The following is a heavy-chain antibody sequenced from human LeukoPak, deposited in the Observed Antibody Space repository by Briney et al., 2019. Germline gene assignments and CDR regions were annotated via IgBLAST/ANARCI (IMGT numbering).Heavy chain of an antibody. CDR2: IYPDDSDT. CDR3: ARRLGTGTPEY. V-gene: IGHV5-51*01. Sequence: GESLKISCTGSGYTFTKYWITWVRQMPGKGLESMGIIYPDDSDTRYSPSFQGQVTISADKSINTAYLQWSSLKASDTAMYFCARRLGTGTPEYWGQGTLVTVSS. J-gene: IGHJ4*02. CDR1: GYTFTKYW. D-gene: IGHD7-27*01.